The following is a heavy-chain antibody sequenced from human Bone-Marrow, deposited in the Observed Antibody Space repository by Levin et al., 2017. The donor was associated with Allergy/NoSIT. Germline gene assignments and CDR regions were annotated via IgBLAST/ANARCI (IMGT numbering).Heavy chain of an antibody. CDR2: IVPAFGTP. J-gene: IGHJ4*02. CDR3: ARVRRGIVASTGFDY. V-gene: IGHV1-69*06. Sequence: SVKVSCKTLGGTFNSHAFTWVRQAPGQGLEWLGGIVPAFGTPNHAQKFQDRITFTADKFTTTVYMEMTSLTSGDTAVYYCARVRRGIVASTGFDYWGQGTLVTVSS. D-gene: IGHD1-26*01. CDR1: GGTFNSHA.